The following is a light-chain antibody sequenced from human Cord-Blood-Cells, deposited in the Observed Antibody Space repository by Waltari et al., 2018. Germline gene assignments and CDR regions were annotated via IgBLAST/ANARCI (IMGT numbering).Light chain of an antibody. Sequence: DIQMTQSPSTLSASVGDRVTITCRASQSISSWLAWYQQKPGKAPKLLIYKASSLESGGQSRFSGSGSGTEFTLTISSLQPDDFATYYCQQYNSYSYSFGQGTKLEIK. CDR3: QQYNSYSYS. CDR1: QSISSW. CDR2: KAS. V-gene: IGKV1-5*03. J-gene: IGKJ2*03.